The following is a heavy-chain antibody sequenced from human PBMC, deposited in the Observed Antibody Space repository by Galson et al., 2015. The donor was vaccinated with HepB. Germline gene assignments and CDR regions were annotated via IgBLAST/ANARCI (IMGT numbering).Heavy chain of an antibody. Sequence: SLRLFCAASGFTFSSYSMNWVRQAPGKGLEWVSYISSSSSTIYYADSVKGRFTISRDNAKNSLYLQMNSLRAEDTAVYYCAREQALYCSGGSCYGGHDDYWGQGTLVTVSS. CDR2: ISSSSSTI. V-gene: IGHV3-48*01. CDR1: GFTFSSYS. J-gene: IGHJ4*02. CDR3: AREQALYCSGGSCYGGHDDY. D-gene: IGHD2-15*01.